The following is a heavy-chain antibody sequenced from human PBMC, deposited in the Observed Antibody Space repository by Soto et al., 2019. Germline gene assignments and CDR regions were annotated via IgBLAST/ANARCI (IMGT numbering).Heavy chain of an antibody. CDR1: GYTFTSYC. Sequence: ASVKVSCKASGYTFTSYCISWVRQAPGQGLEWMGWISAYNGNTNYAQKLQGRVTMTTDTSTSTAYMELRSLRSDDTAVYYCARTYYYDSSGYYVFDYWGQGTLVTVSS. V-gene: IGHV1-18*01. J-gene: IGHJ4*02. D-gene: IGHD3-22*01. CDR2: ISAYNGNT. CDR3: ARTYYYDSSGYYVFDY.